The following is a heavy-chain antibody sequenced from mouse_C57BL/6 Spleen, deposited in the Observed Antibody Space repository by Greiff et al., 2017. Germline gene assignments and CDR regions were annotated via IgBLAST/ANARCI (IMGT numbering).Heavy chain of an antibody. D-gene: IGHD3-2*02. CDR1: GYTFTDYY. Sequence: VQLQQSGPELVKPGASVKISCKASGYTFTDYYMNWVKQSHGKSLEWIGDINPNNGGTSYNQKFKGKATLTVDKSSSTAYMELRSLTSEDSAFYYCARDSSGAWFAYWGQGTLVTVSA. J-gene: IGHJ3*01. CDR2: INPNNGGT. CDR3: ARDSSGAWFAY. V-gene: IGHV1-26*01.